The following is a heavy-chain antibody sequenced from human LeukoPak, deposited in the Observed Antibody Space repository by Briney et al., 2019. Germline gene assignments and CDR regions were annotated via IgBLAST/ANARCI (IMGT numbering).Heavy chain of an antibody. CDR3: ARDRFYSNHFDY. V-gene: IGHV4-61*02. D-gene: IGHD4-11*01. CDR1: GGSISSGSYY. J-gene: IGHJ4*02. CDR2: IYTSGST. Sequence: SETLSLTCTVSGGSISSGSYYWSWIRQPAGKGLEWIGRIYTSGSTNYNPSLKSRVTISVDTSKNQFSLKLSSVTAADTAVYYCARDRFYSNHFDYWGQGTLVTVSS.